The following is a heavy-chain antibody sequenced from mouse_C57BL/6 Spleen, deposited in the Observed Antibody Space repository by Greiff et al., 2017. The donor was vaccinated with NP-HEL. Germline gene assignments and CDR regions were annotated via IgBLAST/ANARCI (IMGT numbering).Heavy chain of an antibody. J-gene: IGHJ3*01. CDR3: ARGGYYGSSSWFAY. CDR2: ISYDGSN. CDR1: GYSITSGYY. V-gene: IGHV3-6*01. Sequence: VQLQQSGPGLVKPSQSLSLTCSVTGYSITSGYYWNWIRQFPGNKLEWMGYISYDGSNNYNPSLKNRISITRDTSKNQFFLKLNSVTTEDTATYYCARGGYYGSSSWFAYWGQGTLVTVSA. D-gene: IGHD1-1*01.